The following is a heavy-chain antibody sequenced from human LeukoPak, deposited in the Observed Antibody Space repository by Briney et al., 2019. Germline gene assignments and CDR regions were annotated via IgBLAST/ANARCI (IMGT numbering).Heavy chain of an antibody. CDR1: GFTFSSTS. D-gene: IGHD3-3*01. J-gene: IGHJ4*02. V-gene: IGHV3-23*01. CDR2: ISSRGDNT. Sequence: GGSLRLSCAASGFTFSSTSTSWVRQAPGRGLGRVLSISSRGDNTYDADSVKGRFTICRDNSKNSLYLQMDSLRAEDTAVYYCAKGRRPDFSVDHTVENWGQGTLVTVSS. CDR3: AKGRRPDFSVDHTVEN.